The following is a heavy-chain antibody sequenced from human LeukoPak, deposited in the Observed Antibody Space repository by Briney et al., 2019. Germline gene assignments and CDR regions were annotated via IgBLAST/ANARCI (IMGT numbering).Heavy chain of an antibody. CDR2: ISSSSNYI. CDR1: GFSFSTYT. Sequence: PGGSLTLSCAASGFSFSTYTMNWVRQAPGKGLEWVSSISSSSNYIIYADSVKGRFTISRDNSKNTLYLQMNSLRAEDTAVYYCAKSLTRYGDFDYWGQGTLVTVSS. D-gene: IGHD4-17*01. V-gene: IGHV3-21*04. J-gene: IGHJ4*02. CDR3: AKSLTRYGDFDY.